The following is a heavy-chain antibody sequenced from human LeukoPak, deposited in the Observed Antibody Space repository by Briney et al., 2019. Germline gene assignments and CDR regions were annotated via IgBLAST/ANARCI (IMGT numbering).Heavy chain of an antibody. V-gene: IGHV3-48*03. CDR2: ISYNGRSI. D-gene: IGHD3-10*02. J-gene: IGHJ6*04. CDR3: AELGITMIGGV. CDR1: GFIFSTYE. Sequence: GGSLRLSCAASGFIFSTYEINWVRQAPGKGLEWLSYISYNGRSIYYADSVKGRFTISRDNAKNSLYLQMNSLRAEDTAVYYCAELGITMIGGVWGKGTTVTISS.